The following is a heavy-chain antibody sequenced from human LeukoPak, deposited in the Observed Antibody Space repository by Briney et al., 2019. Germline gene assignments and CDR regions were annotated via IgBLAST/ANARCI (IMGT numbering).Heavy chain of an antibody. J-gene: IGHJ4*02. CDR1: GGSISSSSYY. Sequence: SETLSLTWTVSGGSISSSSYYWGWIRQPPGKGLEWIGSIYYSGSTYYNPSLKSRVTISVDTSKNHFSLNLSSVTAADTAVYYCAREMYSGSYLGYWGQGTLVTVSS. CDR3: AREMYSGSYLGY. CDR2: IYYSGST. D-gene: IGHD1-26*01. V-gene: IGHV4-39*02.